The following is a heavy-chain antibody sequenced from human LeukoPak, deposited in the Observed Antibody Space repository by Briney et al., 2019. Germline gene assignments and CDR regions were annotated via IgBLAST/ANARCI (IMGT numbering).Heavy chain of an antibody. CDR2: ISGGGDST. CDR1: GFTFSSYA. J-gene: IGHJ4*02. D-gene: IGHD5-18*01. Sequence: GGSLRLSCAASGFTFSSYAMSWARQAPGKGLEWVSAISGGGDSTYYADSVQGRFTIPRDNSKNTLYLQMNSLRAEDTAVYYCAKHEGYSYGLEYFDYWGQGTLVTVSS. CDR3: AKHEGYSYGLEYFDY. V-gene: IGHV3-23*01.